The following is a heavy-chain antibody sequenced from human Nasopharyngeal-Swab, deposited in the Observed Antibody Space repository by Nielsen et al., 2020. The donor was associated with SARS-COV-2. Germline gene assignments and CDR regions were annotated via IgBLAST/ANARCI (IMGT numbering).Heavy chain of an antibody. CDR3: AGELGRNNWEQLVIGGRWFDP. J-gene: IGHJ5*02. Sequence: SVKVSCKASGGTLRTYAINWFRQAPGQGLEWMGGIIPIFGTSAYARKFKGRVTIIADESTSTVYMDLNSLRSEDTTVYYCAGELGRNNWEQLVIGGRWFDPWGQGTLVTVSS. V-gene: IGHV1-69*13. CDR1: GGTLRTYA. D-gene: IGHD6-6*01. CDR2: IIPIFGTS.